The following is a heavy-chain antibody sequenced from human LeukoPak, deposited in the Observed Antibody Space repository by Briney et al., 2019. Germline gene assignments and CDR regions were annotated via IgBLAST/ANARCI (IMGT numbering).Heavy chain of an antibody. CDR3: ASGQQWLVRSGVFDI. J-gene: IGHJ3*02. V-gene: IGHV4-38-2*02. CDR1: GCTISSGYY. CDR2: IYHSGST. D-gene: IGHD6-19*01. Sequence: PSETLSLTCTVSGCTISSGYYWGWIRQPPGRVHGWIGSIYHSGSTYYNPSLKSRVTISVDTSKNQFSLRLSSVTAADTAVDYCASGQQWLVRSGVFDIWGQGTMVTVSS.